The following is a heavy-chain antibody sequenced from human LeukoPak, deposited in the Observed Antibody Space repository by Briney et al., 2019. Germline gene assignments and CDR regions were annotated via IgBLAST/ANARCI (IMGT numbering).Heavy chain of an antibody. Sequence: SQTLSLTCGISGDSVSSNSAAWNWIRQSPSRGLEWLGRTYYRSKWYNDYAVSVKSRITINPDTSKNQFSLQLNSVTPEDTAVYYCARGYAMVRGKKSAFDIWGRGTMVTVSS. CDR3: ARGYAMVRGKKSAFDI. CDR1: GDSVSSNSAA. CDR2: TYYRSKWYN. J-gene: IGHJ3*02. D-gene: IGHD3-10*01. V-gene: IGHV6-1*01.